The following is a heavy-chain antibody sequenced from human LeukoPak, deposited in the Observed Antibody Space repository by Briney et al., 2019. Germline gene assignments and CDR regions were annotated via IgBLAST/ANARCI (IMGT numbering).Heavy chain of an antibody. CDR3: AREDDSWGPNNLDL. V-gene: IGHV4-31*03. J-gene: IGHJ3*01. CDR1: GGSISSGGYY. D-gene: IGHD7-27*01. Sequence: SQTLSLTCTVSGGSISSGGYYWTWIRQHPGKGLEWIGYIYYSGSTYYNPSLKSRVTISVDTSKNQFSLKLSSVTAADTAVYYCAREDDSWGPNNLDLWGQGTMVTVSS. CDR2: IYYSGST.